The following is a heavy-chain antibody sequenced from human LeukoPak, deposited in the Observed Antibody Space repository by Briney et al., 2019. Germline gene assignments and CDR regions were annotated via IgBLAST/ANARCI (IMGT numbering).Heavy chain of an antibody. CDR2: IYTSGST. J-gene: IGHJ4*02. V-gene: IGHV4-61*02. CDR1: GGSISSGSYY. D-gene: IGHD2-2*02. CDR3: ARGIYQLIYSSWGYFDY. Sequence: SETLSLTCTVSGGSISSGSYYWSWIRQPAGKGLEWIGRIYTSGSTNYNPSLKSRVTISVDTSKNQFSLKLSSVTAADTAVYYCARGIYQLIYSSWGYFDYWGQGTLVTVSS.